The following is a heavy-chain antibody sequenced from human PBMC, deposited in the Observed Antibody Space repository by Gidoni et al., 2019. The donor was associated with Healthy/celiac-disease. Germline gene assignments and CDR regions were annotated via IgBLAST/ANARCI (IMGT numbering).Heavy chain of an antibody. CDR1: GGTFSSYT. CDR3: ARTTYYYDSSGYYLGY. CDR2: IIPILGIA. J-gene: IGHJ4*02. V-gene: IGHV1-69*02. Sequence: QVQLVQSGAEVKKPGSSVKVSCKASGGTFSSYTISWVRQAPGQGLEWMGRIIPILGIANYAQKFQGRVTITADKSTSTAYMELSSLRSEDTAVYYCARTTYYYDSSGYYLGYWGQGTLVTVSS. D-gene: IGHD3-22*01.